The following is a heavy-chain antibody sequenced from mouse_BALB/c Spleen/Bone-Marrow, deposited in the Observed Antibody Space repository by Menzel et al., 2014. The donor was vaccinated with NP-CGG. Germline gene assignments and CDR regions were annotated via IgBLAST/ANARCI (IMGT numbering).Heavy chain of an antibody. Sequence: QVTLKECGPGLLQLSQTLSLTCSFSGFSLSTSGMGVVWIRHPSGKGLEWLAHIWWDDVKCYNPALKRRLTISKDTSSSQVFLKIASVDTADTATYYCARMKRAMDYWGQGTSVTVSS. V-gene: IGHV8-8*01. CDR2: IWWDDVK. CDR3: ARMKRAMDY. CDR1: GFSLSTSGMG. J-gene: IGHJ4*01.